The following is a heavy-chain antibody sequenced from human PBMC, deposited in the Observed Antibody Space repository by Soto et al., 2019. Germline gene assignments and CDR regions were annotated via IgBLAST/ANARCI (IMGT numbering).Heavy chain of an antibody. V-gene: IGHV3-74*01. CDR2: ISGDGSST. J-gene: IGHJ4*02. Sequence: EVQLVESGGGLVQPGGSLGLSCTASGFTFSNYWMYWVRQAPGKGLVWVSRISGDGSSTYYADSVEGRFTISRDNAKHTLYLQMNSLRVEDTAVYYCARGSNGWSGIDYWGQGILVTVS. CDR1: GFTFSNYW. D-gene: IGHD6-19*01. CDR3: ARGSNGWSGIDY.